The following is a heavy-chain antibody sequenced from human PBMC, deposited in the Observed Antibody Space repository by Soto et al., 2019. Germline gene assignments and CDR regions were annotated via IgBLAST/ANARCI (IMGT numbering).Heavy chain of an antibody. J-gene: IGHJ4*02. CDR2: ISWNSGSI. D-gene: IGHD3-22*01. V-gene: IGHV3-9*01. CDR1: GFTFDDYA. CDR3: AKASMIVVVIPYFDY. Sequence: PGGSLRLSCASSGFTFDDYAMQWVRQAPGKGLEWVSGISWNSGSIGYADSVKGRFTISRDNAKNSLYLQMNSLRAEDTALYYCAKASMIVVVIPYFDYWGQGTLVTVSS.